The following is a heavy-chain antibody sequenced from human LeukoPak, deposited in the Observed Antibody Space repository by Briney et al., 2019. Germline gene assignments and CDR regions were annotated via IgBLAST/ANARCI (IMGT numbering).Heavy chain of an antibody. J-gene: IGHJ4*02. Sequence: SGGSLRLSCAASAFTFDDYAMHWVRQAPGKGLDWVSGISWNSGSIGYADSVKGRFTISRDNAKNSLYLQMNSLRAEDTAVYYCARSSSLWFGHMEAFFDYWGQGTLVTISS. CDR1: AFTFDDYA. D-gene: IGHD3-10*01. CDR2: ISWNSGSI. V-gene: IGHV3-9*01. CDR3: ARSSSLWFGHMEAFFDY.